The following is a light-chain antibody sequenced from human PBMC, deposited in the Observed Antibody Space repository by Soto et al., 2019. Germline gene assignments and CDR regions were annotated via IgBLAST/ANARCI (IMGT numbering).Light chain of an antibody. Sequence: QSVLTQPPSASRTPGQRVTISCSGSSSNIGSEHVNWYQQFQGTAPELLIYANNQRPTGVRDRFSVSKSGTSASLAIDGLQSEDEADYYCAAWDDSRRGWVFGGGTKLTVL. J-gene: IGLJ3*02. CDR2: ANN. CDR1: SSNIGSEH. CDR3: AAWDDSRRGWV. V-gene: IGLV1-44*01.